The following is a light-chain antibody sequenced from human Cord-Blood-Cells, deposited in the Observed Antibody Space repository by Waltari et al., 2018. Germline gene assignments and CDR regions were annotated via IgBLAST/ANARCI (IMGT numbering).Light chain of an antibody. J-gene: IGLJ1*01. CDR3: NSRDSSGNHYV. CDR2: GKN. Sequence: SSELTQDPAVSVALGQPVRITCQGDRPRSYYASMYQQKPGQAPVLVIYGKNNRPSGIPDRFSGSSSGNTASLTITGAQAEDEADYYCNSRDSSGNHYVFGTGTKVTVL. V-gene: IGLV3-19*01. CDR1: RPRSYY.